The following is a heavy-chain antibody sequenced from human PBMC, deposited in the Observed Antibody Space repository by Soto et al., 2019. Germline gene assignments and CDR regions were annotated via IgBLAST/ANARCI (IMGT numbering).Heavy chain of an antibody. Sequence: GGSLRLSCAASGFTFSSYSMNWVRQAPGKGLEWVSSISSSSSYIYYADSVKGRFTISRDNAKNSLYLQMNSMRAEDTAVYYCASALVRVYYYGSGRSFGYGMXVWGQGTTVTVSS. J-gene: IGHJ6*02. V-gene: IGHV3-21*01. D-gene: IGHD3-10*01. CDR3: ASALVRVYYYGSGRSFGYGMXV. CDR2: ISSSSSYI. CDR1: GFTFSSYS.